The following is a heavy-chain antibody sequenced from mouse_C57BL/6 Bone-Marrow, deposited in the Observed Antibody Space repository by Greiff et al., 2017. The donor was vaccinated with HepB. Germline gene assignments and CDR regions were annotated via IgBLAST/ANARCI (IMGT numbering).Heavy chain of an antibody. J-gene: IGHJ2*01. D-gene: IGHD1-1*01. V-gene: IGHV1-55*01. CDR2: IYPGSGST. CDR1: GYTFTSYW. CDR3: ATLYYGSSYGYFDY. Sequence: QVQLQQPGAELVKPGASVKMSCKASGYTFTSYWITWVKQRPGQGLEWIGDIYPGSGSTNYNEKFKSKATLTVDTSSSTAYMRLSSLTSEDSAVYYCATLYYGSSYGYFDYWGQGTTLTVSS.